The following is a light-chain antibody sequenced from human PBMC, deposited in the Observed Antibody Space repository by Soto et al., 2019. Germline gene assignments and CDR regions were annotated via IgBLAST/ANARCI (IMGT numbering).Light chain of an antibody. CDR1: QSTSTN. J-gene: IGKJ1*01. CDR3: QQSFNMPWT. V-gene: IGKV1-39*01. CDR2: RAS. Sequence: DIQMTQSPSSLSASVGDRVTISCRASQSTSTNLNWYQRKPGTAPRLLISRASSVKSGVPPRFSGSGSGRDFTLTISSLRPEDIGTYFCQQSFNMPWTFGPGTKVDIK.